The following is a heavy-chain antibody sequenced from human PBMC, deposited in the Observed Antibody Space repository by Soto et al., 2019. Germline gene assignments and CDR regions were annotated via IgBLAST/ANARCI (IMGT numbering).Heavy chain of an antibody. Sequence: GASVKVSCKASGYTFTTYGISCVRQSPLQGLEWMGWISADNGNTHYAQKVQDRVTMTTDTSTTTAYMELRSLTSDDTAVYYCARDNDGGYNAASPFDYWGQGTLVTVSS. V-gene: IGHV1-18*01. D-gene: IGHD5-18*01. CDR1: GYTFTTYG. CDR3: ARDNDGGYNAASPFDY. CDR2: ISADNGNT. J-gene: IGHJ4*02.